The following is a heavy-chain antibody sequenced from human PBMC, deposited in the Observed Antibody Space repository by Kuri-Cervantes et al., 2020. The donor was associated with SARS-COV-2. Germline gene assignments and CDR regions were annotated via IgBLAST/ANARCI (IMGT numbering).Heavy chain of an antibody. J-gene: IGHJ4*02. CDR2: INHSGST. CDR1: GGSFSGYY. D-gene: IGHD1-7*01. CDR3: ARLGFNWNYGPNFDY. V-gene: IGHV4-34*01. Sequence: GSLRLSCAVYGGSFSGYYWSWIRQPPGKGLEWIGEINHSGSTNYNPSLKSRVTISVDTSKNQFSLKLSSVTAADTAVYYCARLGFNWNYGPNFDYWGQGTLVTVSS.